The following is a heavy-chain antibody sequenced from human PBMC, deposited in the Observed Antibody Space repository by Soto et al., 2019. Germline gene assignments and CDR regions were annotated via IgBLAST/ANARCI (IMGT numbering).Heavy chain of an antibody. CDR2: ISSDGANK. J-gene: IGHJ4*01. CDR3: AKGSYSGIYSDFDY. CDR1: GGNVRAYG. D-gene: IGHD1-26*01. V-gene: IGHV3-30*18. Sequence: PGGSLGLSGAGSGGNVRAYGMFCVRHAPGKGLEWVAAISSDGANKYYTDSVKGRFTISRDNSKNTLFLQMNSLRAEDTAVYYCAKGSYSGIYSDFDYWGQGTLVTVSS.